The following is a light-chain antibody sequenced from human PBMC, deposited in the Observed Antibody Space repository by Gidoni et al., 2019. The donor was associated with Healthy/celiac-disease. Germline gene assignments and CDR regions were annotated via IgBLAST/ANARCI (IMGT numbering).Light chain of an antibody. CDR1: QSVVYSSNNKNY. J-gene: IGKJ5*01. CDR2: WAS. CDR3: QQYYSTPLT. Sequence: DIVMTPSPDSLPVSLGERATINCKSSQSVVYSSNNKNYLAWYQQKPGQPPKLLIYWASTRESGVPDRFSGSGSGTDFTLTISSLQAEDVAVYYCQQYYSTPLTFXQXTRLEIK. V-gene: IGKV4-1*01.